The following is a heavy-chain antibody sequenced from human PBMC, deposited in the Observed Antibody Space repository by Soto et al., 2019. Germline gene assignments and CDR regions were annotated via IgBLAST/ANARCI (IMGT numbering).Heavy chain of an antibody. Sequence: GGSLRLSCAASGFTFSSYSMNWVRQAPGKGLEWVSSISSSSSYIYYADSVKGRFTISRDNAKNSLYLQMNSLRAEDTAVYYCARGPGFGYSDGLGIVVVPAAIPYYYYYYMDVWGKGTTVTVSS. CDR1: GFTFSSYS. CDR3: ARGPGFGYSDGLGIVVVPAAIPYYYYYYMDV. D-gene: IGHD2-2*03. CDR2: ISSSSSYI. J-gene: IGHJ6*03. V-gene: IGHV3-21*01.